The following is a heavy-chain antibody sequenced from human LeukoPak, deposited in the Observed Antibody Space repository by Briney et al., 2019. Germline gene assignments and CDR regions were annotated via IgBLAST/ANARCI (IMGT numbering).Heavy chain of an antibody. CDR3: ARKHGVYDFWSGNYYYYYMDV. J-gene: IGHJ6*03. V-gene: IGHV4-4*07. CDR1: GGSISSYY. CDR2: IYTSGST. Sequence: SETLSLTCTVSGGSISSYYWSWIRQPAGKGLEWLGRIYTSGSTNYNPSLKSRVTMSVDTSKNQFSLKLSSVTAADTAVYYCARKHGVYDFWSGNYYYYYMDVWGKGTTVTVSS. D-gene: IGHD3-3*01.